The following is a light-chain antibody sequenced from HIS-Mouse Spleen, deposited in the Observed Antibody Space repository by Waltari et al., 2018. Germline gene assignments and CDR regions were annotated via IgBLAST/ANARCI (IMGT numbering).Light chain of an antibody. Sequence: QSVLTQPPSVSGAPGQRVTISCTGRRSNIGAGYDVHWYPPLPGTAPKLLIHGNSNRPSGVTDRFSGSKSGTSASLAITGLQAEDEADYYCQSYDSSLSGWVFGGGTKLTVL. V-gene: IGLV1-40*01. J-gene: IGLJ3*02. CDR1: RSNIGAGYD. CDR2: GNS. CDR3: QSYDSSLSGWV.